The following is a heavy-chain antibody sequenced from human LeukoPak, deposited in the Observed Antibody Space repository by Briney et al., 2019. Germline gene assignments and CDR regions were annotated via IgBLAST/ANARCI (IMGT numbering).Heavy chain of an antibody. CDR2: ITSTSTYI. CDR3: ANLPL. CDR1: GFTFSTYT. Sequence: PGGSLRLSCAASGFTFSTYTMKWVRQAPGKGLEWVSSITSTSTYIYYADSVKGRFTISRDNSKNTLYLQMNSLRPEDAAVYYCANLPLWGQGTLVTVSS. J-gene: IGHJ4*02. V-gene: IGHV3-21*01.